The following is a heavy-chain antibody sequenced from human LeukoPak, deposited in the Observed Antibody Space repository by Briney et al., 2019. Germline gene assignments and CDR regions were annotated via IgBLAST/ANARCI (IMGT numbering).Heavy chain of an antibody. Sequence: PGGSLRLSCAASGFTFSSYWMHWVRHAPGKGLVWVSRINSDGSSTSYADSVKGRFTISRDNSKNTLYLQMNSLRAEDTAVYYCAKGTCYDFSSPFDYWGQGTLVTVSS. CDR3: AKGTCYDFSSPFDY. V-gene: IGHV3-74*01. J-gene: IGHJ4*02. CDR1: GFTFSSYW. CDR2: INSDGSST. D-gene: IGHD3-3*01.